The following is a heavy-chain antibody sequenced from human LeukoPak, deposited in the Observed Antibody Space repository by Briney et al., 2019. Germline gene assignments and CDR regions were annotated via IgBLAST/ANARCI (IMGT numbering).Heavy chain of an antibody. V-gene: IGHV3-7*03. Sequence: GGSLRLSCAVSGFTFRTYDMTWFRQAPGKGLEWVANIKGDGSEKYYVDSVKGRFTISRDNAKSSLYLQMSSLRAEDTAVYSCARAGVYSSSRYWFDYWGQGTLVTASS. CDR1: GFTFRTYD. CDR2: IKGDGSEK. D-gene: IGHD6-13*01. J-gene: IGHJ4*02. CDR3: ARAGVYSSSRYWFDY.